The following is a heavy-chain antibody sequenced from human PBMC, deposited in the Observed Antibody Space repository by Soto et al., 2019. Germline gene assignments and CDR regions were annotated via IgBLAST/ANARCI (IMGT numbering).Heavy chain of an antibody. Sequence: SETLSLTCTVSGGSISSSDYYWGWIRQPPGKGLEWIGYIYYSGSTNYNPSLKSRVTISVDTSKNQFSLKLSSVTAADTAVYFCARGYNNHDYWGQGTLVTVSS. V-gene: IGHV4-61*08. J-gene: IGHJ4*02. D-gene: IGHD1-1*01. CDR1: GGSISSSDYY. CDR3: ARGYNNHDY. CDR2: IYYSGST.